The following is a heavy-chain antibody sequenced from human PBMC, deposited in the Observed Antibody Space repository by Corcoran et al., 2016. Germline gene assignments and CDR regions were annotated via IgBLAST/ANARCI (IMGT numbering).Heavy chain of an antibody. CDR3: ARALRRRYYDSSGYRWFDP. D-gene: IGHD3-22*01. J-gene: IGHJ5*02. CDR2: INHSGST. Sequence: QGQLQQWGEGLLKPSENLSLTCAVYGGSFSGYYWSWIRQPPGKGPEWIGEINHSGSTNYNPSLKSRVTISVDTSKNQFSLKLSSVTAADTAVYYCARALRRRYYDSSGYRWFDPWGQGTLVTVSS. CDR1: GGSFSGYY. V-gene: IGHV4-34*01.